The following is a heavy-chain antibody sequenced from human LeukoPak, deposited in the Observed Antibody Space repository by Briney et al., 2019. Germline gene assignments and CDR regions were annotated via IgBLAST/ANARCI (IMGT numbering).Heavy chain of an antibody. CDR3: AKDGALFFDY. V-gene: IGHV6-1*01. CDR2: TYYNSKWYT. J-gene: IGHJ4*02. D-gene: IGHD4-17*01. Sequence: SQTLSLTCAISGDSVSTASNAWYWIRQSPSRGLEWLGRTYYNSKWYTDYAVSVSGRTTINPDTSRNQLSLQLSFVTPEDTAVYYCAKDGALFFDYWGQGTLVTVSS. CDR1: GDSVSTASNA.